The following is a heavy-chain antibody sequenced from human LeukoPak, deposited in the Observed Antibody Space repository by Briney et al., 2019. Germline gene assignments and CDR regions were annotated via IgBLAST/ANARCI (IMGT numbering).Heavy chain of an antibody. Sequence: QPGGSLRLSCAASGFTFSNYWMPWVRQAPGKGLVWVSRINSDGSSTSYADSVKGRFTISRDNAKNTLYLQMNSLRAEDTAIYYCARDYCSSTSCYLAGVDYWGQGTLVTVSS. CDR3: ARDYCSSTSCYLAGVDY. V-gene: IGHV3-74*01. D-gene: IGHD2-2*01. CDR2: INSDGSST. CDR1: GFTFSNYW. J-gene: IGHJ4*02.